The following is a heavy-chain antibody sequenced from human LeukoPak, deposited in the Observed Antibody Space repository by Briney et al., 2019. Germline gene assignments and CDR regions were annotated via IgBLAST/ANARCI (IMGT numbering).Heavy chain of an antibody. V-gene: IGHV3-23*01. CDR1: GFTFSSYA. D-gene: IGHD3-10*01. Sequence: GGSLRLSCAASGFTFSSYAMSWVRQAPGKGLEWVSSISGSGGSTYYADSVKGRFTISRDNSRSTLYLQMNSLRPEDTAIYYCAREGYYGSGSPPSLYFDYWGQGTLVTVSS. J-gene: IGHJ4*02. CDR2: ISGSGGST. CDR3: AREGYYGSGSPPSLYFDY.